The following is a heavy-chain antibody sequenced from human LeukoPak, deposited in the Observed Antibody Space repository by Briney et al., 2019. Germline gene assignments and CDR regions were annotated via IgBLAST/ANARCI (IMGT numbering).Heavy chain of an antibody. CDR3: VRSMSVRNDF. V-gene: IGHV3-74*01. D-gene: IGHD5/OR15-5a*01. Sequence: PGGSVRLSCAGSGFTFSNYWVHWVRQAPGKGLMWVARISDVGTRTDYADSVRGRFTITRDDAMNTIDLQMNSLTAEDTAVYYCVRSMSVRNDFWGQGTVVSVAS. CDR2: ISDVGTRT. J-gene: IGHJ4*02. CDR1: GFTFSNYW.